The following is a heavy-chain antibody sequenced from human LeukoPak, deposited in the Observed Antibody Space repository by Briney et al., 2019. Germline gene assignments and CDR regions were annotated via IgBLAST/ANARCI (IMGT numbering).Heavy chain of an antibody. Sequence: ASVNVSCKASGYTFSNYGISWVRQAPGQGLEWMGWISAYNGNTNYAQKLQGRVTMTTDTSTSTAYMELRSLRSDDTAVYYCARVYFYDSSGYPDYWGQGTLVTVSS. D-gene: IGHD3-22*01. CDR1: GYTFSNYG. CDR2: ISAYNGNT. J-gene: IGHJ4*02. CDR3: ARVYFYDSSGYPDY. V-gene: IGHV1-18*01.